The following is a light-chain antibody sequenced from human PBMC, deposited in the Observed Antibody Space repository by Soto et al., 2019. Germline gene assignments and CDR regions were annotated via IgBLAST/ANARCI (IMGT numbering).Light chain of an antibody. CDR2: GVT. Sequence: QSALTQPASVSGSPGQSITISCTGSSSDIGAFNYVAWYQQHPGKAPKLIIHGVTNRPSGVSSRFSGSKSGNTASLTISGLQAEDEADYYCSSYTSSSTLVFGTGTKVTVL. V-gene: IGLV2-14*01. CDR3: SSYTSSSTLV. CDR1: SSDIGAFNY. J-gene: IGLJ1*01.